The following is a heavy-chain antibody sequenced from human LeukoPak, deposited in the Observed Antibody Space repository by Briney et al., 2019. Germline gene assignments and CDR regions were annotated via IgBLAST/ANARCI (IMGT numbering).Heavy chain of an antibody. CDR3: ARVFLERLTSGYFDN. CDR2: ISDEGHQK. J-gene: IGHJ4*02. Sequence: PGGSLRLSCAASGFTFSDYAMHWVRQGPGKGLEWVAVISDEGHQKYYGDSVKGRFTISSDNPKNTLYLQMNSLRDDDTAVYYCARVFLERLTSGYFDNWGQGTLVTVSP. CDR1: GFTFSDYA. D-gene: IGHD3-3*01. V-gene: IGHV3-30-3*01.